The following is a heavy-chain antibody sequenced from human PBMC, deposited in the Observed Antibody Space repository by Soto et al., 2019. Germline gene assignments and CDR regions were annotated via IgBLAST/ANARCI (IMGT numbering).Heavy chain of an antibody. CDR2: IKSKTDGGTT. V-gene: IGHV3-15*01. Sequence: GGSLRLSCAASGFTFSNAWMSWVRQAPGKGLEWVGRIKSKTDGGTTDYAAPVKGRFTISRDDSKNTLYLQMNSLKTEDTAVYYCMDPGGSSGWDDAFDIWGQGTMVTVSS. J-gene: IGHJ3*02. CDR3: MDPGGSSGWDDAFDI. D-gene: IGHD6-19*01. CDR1: GFTFSNAW.